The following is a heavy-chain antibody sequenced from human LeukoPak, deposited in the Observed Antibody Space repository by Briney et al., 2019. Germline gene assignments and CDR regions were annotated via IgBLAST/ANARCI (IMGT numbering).Heavy chain of an antibody. CDR1: GYTFTSYD. Sequence: SVKVSCKASGYTFTSYDINWVRQAPGQGLEWMGRIIPILGIANYAQKFQGRVTITADKSTSTAYMELSSLRSEDTAVYYCARDPLHTANDYWGQGTLVTVSS. CDR2: IIPILGIA. J-gene: IGHJ4*02. D-gene: IGHD5-18*01. V-gene: IGHV1-69*04. CDR3: ARDPLHTANDY.